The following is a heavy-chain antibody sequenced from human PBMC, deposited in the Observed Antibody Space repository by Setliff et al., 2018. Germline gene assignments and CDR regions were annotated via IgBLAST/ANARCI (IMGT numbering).Heavy chain of an antibody. D-gene: IGHD6-13*01. Sequence: ASVKVSCKASGYTFTSNHVHWGRQAPGQGLEWMGTINPSGGSTIYAPDFQGRVTISVDTSKNLISLSLRSVIDADTAVFYCARGRGYSSTWYALPYFDCWGQGTLVTVSS. J-gene: IGHJ4*02. V-gene: IGHV1-46*01. CDR2: INPSGGST. CDR3: ARGRGYSSTWYALPYFDC. CDR1: GYTFTSNH.